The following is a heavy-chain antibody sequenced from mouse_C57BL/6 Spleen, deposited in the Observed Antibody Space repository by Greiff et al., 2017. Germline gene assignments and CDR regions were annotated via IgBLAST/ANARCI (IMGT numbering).Heavy chain of an antibody. D-gene: IGHD1-1*01. CDR2: IYPSDSET. Sequence: QVQLQQPGAELVRPGSSVQLSCKASGYTFTSYWLDWVKRRPGQGLAWIGNIYPSDSETHYNKKFKDKATLTVDKSSSTAYMQLSSLTSEDSAVDYCARTQYYGSSDGYFDVWGTGTTVTVSS. CDR1: GYTFTSYW. V-gene: IGHV1-61*01. J-gene: IGHJ1*03. CDR3: ARTQYYGSSDGYFDV.